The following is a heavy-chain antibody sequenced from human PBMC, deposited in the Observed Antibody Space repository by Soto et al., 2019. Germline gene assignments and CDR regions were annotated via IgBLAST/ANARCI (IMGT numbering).Heavy chain of an antibody. V-gene: IGHV1-8*01. D-gene: IGHD3-16*02. CDR3: VRGRVMITFGDVNVKDY. CDR1: GYTFTSYD. CDR2: INPNTGYT. J-gene: IGHJ4*01. Sequence: ASVKVSCKASGYTFTSYDINWVRQATGQGLEWMGWINPNTGYTDYAQKFQDRVTMTGNTSITTAHMELSSLRSEDTAVYYCVRGRVMITFGDVNVKDYWGRGSPVTGSS.